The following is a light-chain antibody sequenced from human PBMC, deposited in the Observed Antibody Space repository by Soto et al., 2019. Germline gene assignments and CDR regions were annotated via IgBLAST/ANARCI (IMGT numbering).Light chain of an antibody. CDR1: SSNIGSNT. Sequence: QSVLTQPPSASGTPGQRVTISCSGSSSNIGSNTVNWYQQLPGTAPKLLIYSNNQRPSGVPDRFSGSKSGTSACLAISGLQSEDEADYYCAALDDSLNGWVFGGGTKLTVL. CDR2: SNN. J-gene: IGLJ3*02. V-gene: IGLV1-44*01. CDR3: AALDDSLNGWV.